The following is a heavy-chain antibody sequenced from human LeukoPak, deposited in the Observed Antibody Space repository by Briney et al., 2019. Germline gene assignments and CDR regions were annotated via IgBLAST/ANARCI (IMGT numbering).Heavy chain of an antibody. CDR2: IYSGGNT. V-gene: IGHV3-53*01. Sequence: GGSLRLSCAASGFNVSNNYMRWVRQAPGKGLEWVSLIYSGGNTHYANSVKGRFTISRDNSKNTLYLQMNSLRAEDTAVYYCARGLDSSSPAGNWFDPWGQGTLVTVSS. D-gene: IGHD6-6*01. CDR3: ARGLDSSSPAGNWFDP. J-gene: IGHJ5*02. CDR1: GFNVSNNY.